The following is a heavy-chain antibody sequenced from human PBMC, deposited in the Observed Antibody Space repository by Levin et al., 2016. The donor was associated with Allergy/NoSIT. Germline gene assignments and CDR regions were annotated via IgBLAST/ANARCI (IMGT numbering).Heavy chain of an antibody. J-gene: IGHJ4*02. CDR3: ARDSRGFWSGSGEVYFDY. V-gene: IGHV4-39*07. D-gene: IGHD3-3*01. Sequence: WIRQPPGKGLEWIGSIYYSGSTYYNPSLKSRVTISVGTSKNQFSLKLSSVTAADTAVYYCARDSRGFWSGSGEVYFDYWGQGTLVTVSS. CDR2: IYYSGST.